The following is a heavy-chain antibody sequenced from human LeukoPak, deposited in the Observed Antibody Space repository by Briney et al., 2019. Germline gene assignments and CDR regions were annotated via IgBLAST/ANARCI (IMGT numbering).Heavy chain of an antibody. V-gene: IGHV4-34*01. Sequence: SETLSLTCAVYGGFFSGYYWSWIRQPPGKGLEWIGEINHSGSTNYNPSLKSRVTISVDTSKNQFSLKVSSVTAADTAVYYCARGNVEMATAFDYWGQGTLVTVSS. D-gene: IGHD5-24*01. CDR1: GGFFSGYY. J-gene: IGHJ4*02. CDR3: ARGNVEMATAFDY. CDR2: INHSGST.